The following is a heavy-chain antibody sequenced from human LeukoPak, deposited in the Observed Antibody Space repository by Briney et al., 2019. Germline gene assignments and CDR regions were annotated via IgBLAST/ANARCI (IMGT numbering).Heavy chain of an antibody. V-gene: IGHV4-34*01. J-gene: IGHJ4*02. Sequence: SETLSLTCAVYGGSFSGYYWSWIRQPPGKGLEWIGEINHSGSTNYNPSLKSRVTISVDTSKNQFSLKLSSVTAADTAVYYCARPARASMRGLVQYFDYWGQGTLVTVSS. CDR2: INHSGST. D-gene: IGHD3/OR15-3a*01. CDR1: GGSFSGYY. CDR3: ARPARASMRGLVQYFDY.